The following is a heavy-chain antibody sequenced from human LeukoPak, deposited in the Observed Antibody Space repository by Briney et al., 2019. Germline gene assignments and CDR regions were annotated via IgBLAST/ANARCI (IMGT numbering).Heavy chain of an antibody. Sequence: PSETLSLTCTVSGGPMSISNYYWGWIRQPPGRGLGWIGSISYSGTYYNPSLKSRLTISVDTSKNHFSLNLRSVTAADTAVYYCARRTSNPVGAIDYWGHGTLVTVSS. CDR1: GGPMSISNYY. CDR2: ISYSGT. D-gene: IGHD1-26*01. J-gene: IGHJ4*01. V-gene: IGHV4-39*01. CDR3: ARRTSNPVGAIDY.